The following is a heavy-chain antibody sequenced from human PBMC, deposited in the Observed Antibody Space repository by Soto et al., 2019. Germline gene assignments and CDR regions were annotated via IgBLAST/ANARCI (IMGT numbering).Heavy chain of an antibody. CDR3: ARKIYDSSGYYYAY. Sequence: QMQLQESGPGLVKPSETLSLTCTVSGGSISSSSYYWGWIRQPPGQGLGWLGTIYSLGNTYYNPSLKSRVTISVDKSKSQLFLKLSSVTAPDTAVYYCARKIYDSSGYYYAYWGQGTLVTVSS. J-gene: IGHJ4*02. CDR1: GGSISSSSYY. CDR2: IYSLGNT. D-gene: IGHD3-22*01. V-gene: IGHV4-39*01.